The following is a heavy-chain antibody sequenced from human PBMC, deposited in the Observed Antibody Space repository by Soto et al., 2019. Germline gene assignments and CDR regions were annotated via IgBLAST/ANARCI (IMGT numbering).Heavy chain of an antibody. CDR1: GFTFSAFA. V-gene: IGHV3-23*01. Sequence: EVQVLESGGGLVQPGGSLRLSCAATGFTFSAFAMSWVRQAPGKGLEWVSRISGGGNGPHYADSVKGRVTISRDNSKNTLYLQMNSLRAEDTAVYYCAKMEGMDAWAYSFDYWGQGTLVTVSS. D-gene: IGHD2-2*03. J-gene: IGHJ4*02. CDR2: ISGGGNGP. CDR3: AKMEGMDAWAYSFDY.